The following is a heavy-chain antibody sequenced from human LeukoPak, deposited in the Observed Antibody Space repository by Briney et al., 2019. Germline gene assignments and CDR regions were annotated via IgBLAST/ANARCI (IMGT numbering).Heavy chain of an antibody. CDR2: IYTSGIT. D-gene: IGHD2-21*01. CDR3: ARVVIPDAFGAFNI. J-gene: IGHJ3*02. V-gene: IGHV4-4*07. Sequence: KPSETLSLTCTVSGGSISGYWWSWIRQPAGKGLEWIGRIYTSGITNYNLSLKSRVTMSVDTSKNQFSLKLSSVTAADTAVYYCARVVIPDAFGAFNIWGQGTMVTVSS. CDR1: GGSISGYW.